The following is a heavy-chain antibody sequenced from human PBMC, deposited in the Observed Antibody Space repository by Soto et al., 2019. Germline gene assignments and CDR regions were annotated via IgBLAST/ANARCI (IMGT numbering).Heavy chain of an antibody. J-gene: IGHJ3*02. Sequence: EVQLVQSGTEVKKPGESLKISCKGSGYSFTRYWIGWVRQMPGKGLEWMGIIYPGDSETRYRPSFQGQVTISADKSISTAYLQWSSLKASDTAMYYCARYDTSGYYTEGAFDIWGQGTMVTVSS. D-gene: IGHD3-22*01. CDR1: GYSFTRYW. V-gene: IGHV5-51*01. CDR2: IYPGDSET. CDR3: ARYDTSGYYTEGAFDI.